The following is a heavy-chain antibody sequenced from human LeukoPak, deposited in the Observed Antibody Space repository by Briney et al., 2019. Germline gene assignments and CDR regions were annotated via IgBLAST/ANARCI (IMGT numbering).Heavy chain of an antibody. CDR3: ARDPSPLVDTAMAYDY. V-gene: IGHV3-21*01. CDR2: ISSSSSYI. J-gene: IGHJ4*02. Sequence: GGSLRLSCAASGFTFSSYSMNWVRQAPGNGLEWVSSISSSSSYIYYADSVKGRFTISRDNAKNSLYLQMNSLRAEDTAVYYCARDPSPLVDTAMAYDYWGQGTLVTVSS. D-gene: IGHD5-18*01. CDR1: GFTFSSYS.